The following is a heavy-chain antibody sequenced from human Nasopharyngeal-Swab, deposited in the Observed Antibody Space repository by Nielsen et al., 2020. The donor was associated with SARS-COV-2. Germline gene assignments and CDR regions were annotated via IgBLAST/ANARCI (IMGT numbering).Heavy chain of an antibody. V-gene: IGHV1-69*13. CDR3: ARDGTTSQTSYYYYGMDV. CDR1: SGTFSSYA. CDR2: IIPIFGTA. D-gene: IGHD4-17*01. J-gene: IGHJ6*02. Sequence: SVKVSCKASSGTFSSYAISWVRQAPGQWLEWMGGIIPIFGTANFSQKFQGRVTITADESTSTAYMELSSLRSEDTAVYYCARDGTTSQTSYYYYGMDVWGQGTTVTVSS.